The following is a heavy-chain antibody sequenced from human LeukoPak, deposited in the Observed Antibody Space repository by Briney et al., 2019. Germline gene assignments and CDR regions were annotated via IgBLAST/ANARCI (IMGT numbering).Heavy chain of an antibody. CDR3: ARLNWNYVTFGY. CDR1: GGSISGSISSSSYY. Sequence: SETLSLTCTVSGGSISGSISSSSYYWGWIRQPPGKGLEWIGSIYYSGSTYCNPSLESRATISVDTSKQQFSLKLSSVTAADTAVYYCARLNWNYVTFGYWGQGTLVTVPS. J-gene: IGHJ4*02. V-gene: IGHV4-39*01. CDR2: IYYSGST. D-gene: IGHD1-7*01.